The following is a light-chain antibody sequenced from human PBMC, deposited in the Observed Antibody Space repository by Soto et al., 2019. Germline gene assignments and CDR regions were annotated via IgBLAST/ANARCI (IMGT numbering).Light chain of an antibody. V-gene: IGKV3-11*01. J-gene: IGKJ2*01. CDR1: QSVSSS. CDR3: QQRSDWGYT. CDR2: DAS. Sequence: EVLLTQSPATLSLSPGERAALSCRASQSVSSSLAWYQQKPGQAPRLLIYDASNRATGVPARFSGSGSGTDFTLTISSLEPEDFAVYYCQQRSDWGYTFGQGTKLEIK.